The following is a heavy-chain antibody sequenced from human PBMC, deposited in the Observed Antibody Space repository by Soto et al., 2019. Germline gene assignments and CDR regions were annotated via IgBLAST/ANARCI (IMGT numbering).Heavy chain of an antibody. V-gene: IGHV1-58*01. D-gene: IGHD2-21*02. Sequence: ASVKVSCKASGFTFTSSAVQWVRQARGQRLEWIGWIVVGSGNTNYAQKFQERVTITRDMSTSTAYMELSSLRSEDTAVYYCAAPWYLAYCGGDCSRDAFDICGQGTMVTVSS. CDR3: AAPWYLAYCGGDCSRDAFDI. CDR1: GFTFTSSA. CDR2: IVVGSGNT. J-gene: IGHJ3*02.